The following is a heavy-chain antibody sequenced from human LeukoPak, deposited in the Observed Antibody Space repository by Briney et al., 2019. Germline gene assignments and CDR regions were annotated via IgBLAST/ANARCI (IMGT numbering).Heavy chain of an antibody. CDR2: ISSSSSYI. CDR3: ARRLVPAANFDY. Sequence: PGGSLRLSCAASGFTFSSYSMNWVRQAPGNGLEWVSSISSSSSYIYYADSVKGRFTISRDNAKNSLYLQMNSLRAEDTAVYYCARRLVPAANFDYWGQGTLVTVSS. J-gene: IGHJ4*02. V-gene: IGHV3-21*01. D-gene: IGHD2-2*01. CDR1: GFTFSSYS.